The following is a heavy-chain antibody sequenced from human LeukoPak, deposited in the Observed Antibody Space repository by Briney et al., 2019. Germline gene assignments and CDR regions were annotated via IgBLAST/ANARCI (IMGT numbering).Heavy chain of an antibody. D-gene: IGHD6-19*01. J-gene: IGHJ4*02. CDR3: ARDPHSGSYLDY. CDR2: ISSSSSTI. V-gene: IGHV3-48*01. CDR1: XYTXSSXX. Sequence: CAAXXYTXSSXXMNWVXQXPGXGLXWVSYISSSSSTIYYADSVKGRFTISRDNAKNSLYLQMNSLRAEDTAVYYCARDPHSGSYLDYWGQGTLVTVSS.